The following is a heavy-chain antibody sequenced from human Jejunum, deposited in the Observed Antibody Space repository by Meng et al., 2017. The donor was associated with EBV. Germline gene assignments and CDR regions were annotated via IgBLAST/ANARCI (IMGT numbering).Heavy chain of an antibody. J-gene: IGHJ6*02. Sequence: QVLLVGSGGGLVTPGGSLRLSCAASGFTLNDYYMTWFRQAPGKGLEWISYISGSGSTVYHADSVKGRFAISRDNAKNSLSLQMNRLRVEDTAVYYCAGARGDIFVWGQGTTVTVSS. CDR3: AGARGDIFV. CDR1: GFTLNDYY. CDR2: ISGSGSTV. D-gene: IGHD3-9*01. V-gene: IGHV3-11*01.